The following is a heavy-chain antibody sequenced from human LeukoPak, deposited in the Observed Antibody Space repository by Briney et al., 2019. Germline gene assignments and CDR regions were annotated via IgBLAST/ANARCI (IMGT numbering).Heavy chain of an antibody. D-gene: IGHD1-14*01. J-gene: IGHJ4*02. CDR3: ARDYGSYYFDY. V-gene: IGHV4-39*07. CDR2: IYYSGST. Sequence: PSETLSLTCTVSGGSISSSSYYWGWIRQPPGKGLEWIGSIYYSGSTYYNPSLKSRVTISVDTSKKQFSLKLSSVTAADTAVYYCARDYGSYYFDYWGQGTLVTVSS. CDR1: GGSISSSSYY.